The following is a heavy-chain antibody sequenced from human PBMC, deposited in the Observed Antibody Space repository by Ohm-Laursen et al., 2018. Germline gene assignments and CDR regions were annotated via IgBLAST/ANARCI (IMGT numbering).Heavy chain of an antibody. CDR1: GFTFSSYS. CDR3: ARDYRYYDSSGYPG. J-gene: IGHJ4*02. CDR2: ISSSSSYI. D-gene: IGHD3-22*01. Sequence: SLRLSCAATGFTFSSYSMNWVRQAPGKGLEWVSSISSSSSYIYYADSVKGRFTISRDNAKNSLYLQMNSLRAEDTAVYYCARDYRYYDSSGYPGWGQGTLVTVSS. V-gene: IGHV3-21*01.